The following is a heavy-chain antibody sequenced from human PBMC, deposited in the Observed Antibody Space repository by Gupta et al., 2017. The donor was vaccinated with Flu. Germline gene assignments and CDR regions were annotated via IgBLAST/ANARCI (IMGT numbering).Heavy chain of an antibody. V-gene: IGHV3-21*01. CDR2: ISSSSSYI. CDR1: GFPFRSYS. Sequence: ELQLVESGGGLVKPGGSLSLSCAASGFPFRSYSMNWVRQAPGKGLEWVSSISSSSSYIYYADSVKGRFTISRDNAKNSLYLQMNSLRAEDTAVYYCARDPGYYDILTGYYNAHYFDYWGQGTLVTVSS. J-gene: IGHJ4*02. CDR3: ARDPGYYDILTGYYNAHYFDY. D-gene: IGHD3-9*01.